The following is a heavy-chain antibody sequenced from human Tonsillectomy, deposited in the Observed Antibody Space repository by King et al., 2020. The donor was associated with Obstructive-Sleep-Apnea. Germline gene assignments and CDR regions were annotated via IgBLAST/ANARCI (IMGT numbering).Heavy chain of an antibody. CDR1: GDSINRYY. J-gene: IGHJ5*02. Sequence: QLQESGPGLVKPSETLSLPCTLSGDSINRYYWSWIRQPPGKGLEWIGYIYYSGSTHYNPSIKSRVTISVVTSKTQFSLKLTSGTAADTAVDYCARTMTTVVPPSNWFDPWGQGTLVTVSS. CDR2: IYYSGST. V-gene: IGHV4-59*08. D-gene: IGHD4-23*01. CDR3: ARTMTTVVPPSNWFDP.